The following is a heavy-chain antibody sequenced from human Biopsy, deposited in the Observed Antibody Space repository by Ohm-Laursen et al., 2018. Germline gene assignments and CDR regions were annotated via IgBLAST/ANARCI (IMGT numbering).Heavy chain of an antibody. CDR1: GFSFTGYY. Sequence: GPSVKVSCKASGFSFTGYYIHWVRQAPGQGLEWMGWINPKSGDTNYAHKFQGNITMTRDTSMSTAYMEMSRLRCDDTAVYYCALQSVAQMKNFDYWGQGTLATVSS. V-gene: IGHV1-2*02. D-gene: IGHD6-19*01. J-gene: IGHJ4*02. CDR3: ALQSVAQMKNFDY. CDR2: INPKSGDT.